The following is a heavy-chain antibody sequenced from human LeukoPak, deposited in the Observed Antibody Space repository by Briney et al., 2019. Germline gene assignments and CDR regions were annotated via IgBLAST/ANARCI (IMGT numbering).Heavy chain of an antibody. CDR1: GFTFSSYS. V-gene: IGHV3-48*02. J-gene: IGHJ4*02. D-gene: IGHD2-2*01. CDR2: ISSSRSTI. CDR3: ARDCSSTSCYEPRY. Sequence: GGSLRLSCAASGFTFSSYSMNWVRQAPGKGLEWVSYISSSRSTIYYADSVKGRFTISRDNAKNSLYLQMNSLRDEDTAVYYCARDCSSTSCYEPRYWGQGTLVTVCS.